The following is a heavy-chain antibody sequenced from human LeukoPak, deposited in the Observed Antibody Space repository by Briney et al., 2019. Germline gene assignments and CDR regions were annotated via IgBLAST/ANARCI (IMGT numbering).Heavy chain of an antibody. V-gene: IGHV3-30*14. J-gene: IGHJ6*03. CDR3: ARVQYYYDSSGYYDRGYYYYYYMDV. CDR2: ISYDGSNK. Sequence: GGSLRLSCAASGFTFSSYAMHWVRQAPGKGLEWVAVISYDGSNKYYADSVKGRFTISRDNSKNTLYLQMNSLRAEDTAVYYCARVQYYYDSSGYYDRGYYYYYYMDVWGKGTTVTISS. D-gene: IGHD3-22*01. CDR1: GFTFSSYA.